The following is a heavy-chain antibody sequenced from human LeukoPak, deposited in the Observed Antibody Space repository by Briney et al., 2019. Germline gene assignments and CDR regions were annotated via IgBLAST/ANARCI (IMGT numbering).Heavy chain of an antibody. J-gene: IGHJ4*02. CDR1: GFTFSSYS. D-gene: IGHD1-26*01. CDR2: LSSGSSYM. CDR3: ARDSRLVGTDFDY. V-gene: IGHV3-21*01. Sequence: GGSLRLSCAASGFTFSSYSTNWVRQAPGKGLEWVSSLSSGSSYMYYADSVKGRFTISRDNAKNSLYLQMNSLRAEDTAVYYCARDSRLVGTDFDYWGQGTLVTVSS.